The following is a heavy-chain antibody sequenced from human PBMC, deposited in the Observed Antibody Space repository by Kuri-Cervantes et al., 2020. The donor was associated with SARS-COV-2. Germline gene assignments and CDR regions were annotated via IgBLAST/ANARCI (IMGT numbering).Heavy chain of an antibody. CDR3: AKGTRERD. Sequence: GESLKISCAASGFTFSNYWMHWVRQAPGKGLVWVSRINSDGSSTSYADSVKGRFTISRDNYKNTLYQQMNSLRAEDTAVYYCAKGTRERDWGQGTLVTVSS. D-gene: IGHD2-8*02. J-gene: IGHJ4*02. CDR2: INSDGSST. CDR1: GFTFSNYW. V-gene: IGHV3-74*01.